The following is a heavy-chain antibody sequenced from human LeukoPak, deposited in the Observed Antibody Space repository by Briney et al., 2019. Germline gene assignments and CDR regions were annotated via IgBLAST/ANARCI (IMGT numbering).Heavy chain of an antibody. CDR3: ARPKSRSSGWFSNDAFDI. D-gene: IGHD6-19*01. Sequence: SETLSLTCTVSGGSISSSSYYWGWLRQPPGKGLEWLGSIYYSGSTYYNPSLKSRVTISVDTSKNQFSLKLSSVTAADTAVYYCARPKSRSSGWFSNDAFDIWGQGTMVTVSS. V-gene: IGHV4-39*01. CDR2: IYYSGST. CDR1: GGSISSSSYY. J-gene: IGHJ3*02.